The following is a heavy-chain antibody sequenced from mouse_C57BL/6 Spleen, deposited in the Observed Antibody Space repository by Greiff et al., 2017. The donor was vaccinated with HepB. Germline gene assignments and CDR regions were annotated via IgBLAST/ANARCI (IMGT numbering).Heavy chain of an antibody. CDR1: GYAFSSSW. J-gene: IGHJ2*01. CDR3: ARSRELGPYYFDY. Sequence: VQLQQSGPELVKPGASVKISCKASGYAFSSSWMNWVKQRPGKGLEWIGRIYPGDGDTNYNGKFKGKATLTADKSSSTAYMQLSSLTSEDSAVYFCARSRELGPYYFDYWGQGTTLTVSS. V-gene: IGHV1-82*01. CDR2: IYPGDGDT. D-gene: IGHD4-1*01.